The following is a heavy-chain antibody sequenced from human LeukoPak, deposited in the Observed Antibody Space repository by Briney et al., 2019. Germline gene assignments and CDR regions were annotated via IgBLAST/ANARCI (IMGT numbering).Heavy chain of an antibody. Sequence: GGSLRLSCAASGFTFSSYAMSWVRQAPGKGLEWVSSISAGGGSTYYADSVKGRFTISRDNSKNTLYLQMNSLRAEDTAVYYCAKGLYSYGNDAFDIWGQGTMVTVSS. CDR2: ISAGGGST. D-gene: IGHD5-18*01. CDR3: AKGLYSYGNDAFDI. CDR1: GFTFSSYA. J-gene: IGHJ3*02. V-gene: IGHV3-23*01.